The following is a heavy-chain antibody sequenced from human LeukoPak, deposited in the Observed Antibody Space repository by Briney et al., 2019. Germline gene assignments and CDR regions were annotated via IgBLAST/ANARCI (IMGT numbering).Heavy chain of an antibody. CDR2: ISYNSGTT. J-gene: IGHJ4*02. CDR1: GFNFGDYA. V-gene: IGHV3-9*01. CDR3: TKDYRGGYDSSGSFIN. D-gene: IGHD3-22*01. Sequence: PGGSLRLSCAGSGFNFGDYAMHWVRQAPGKGLEWVSGISYNSGTTGYADSVRGRFTISRDNAKNSLYLQMNSLRAEDTAFYYCTKDYRGGYDSSGSFINWGQGTLVTVSS.